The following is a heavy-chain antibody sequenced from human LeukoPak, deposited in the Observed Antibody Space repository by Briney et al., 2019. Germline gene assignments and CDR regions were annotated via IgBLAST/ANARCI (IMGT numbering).Heavy chain of an antibody. CDR3: ATGGGLATEIDY. J-gene: IGHJ4*02. CDR2: VSYDGIIK. Sequence: GGSLRLSCATSGFTFSGCAMHWVRQAPGKVLEWVAVVSYDGIIKYYADSLKGRFTISRDNSKNTLYLQMNSLRTEDTAMYYCATGGGLATEIDYWGQGTLVTVSS. D-gene: IGHD3-16*01. V-gene: IGHV3-30*04. CDR1: GFTFSGCA.